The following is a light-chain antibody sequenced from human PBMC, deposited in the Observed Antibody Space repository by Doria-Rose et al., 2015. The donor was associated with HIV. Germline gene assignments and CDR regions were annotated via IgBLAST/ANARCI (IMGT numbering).Light chain of an antibody. V-gene: IGLV6-57*01. J-gene: IGLJ3*02. CDR3: QSYDSSNWV. Sequence: SIASNYVQWYQQRPGSSPTTVIYEDNQRPSGVPDRFSGSIDSSSNSAPLSISGLRTEDEADYYCQSYDSSNWVFGGGTKVTVL. CDR2: EDN. CDR1: SIASNY.